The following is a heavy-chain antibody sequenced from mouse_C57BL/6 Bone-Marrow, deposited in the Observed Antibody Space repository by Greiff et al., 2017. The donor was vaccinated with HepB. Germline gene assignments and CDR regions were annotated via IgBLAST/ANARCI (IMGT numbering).Heavy chain of an antibody. CDR2: IWGVGST. J-gene: IGHJ3*01. CDR1: GFSLTSYG. V-gene: IGHV2-6*01. Sequence: VKLVESGPGLVAPSQSLSITCTVSGFSLTSYGVDWVRQSPGKGLEWLGVIWGVGSTNYNSALKSRLSISKDNSKSQVFLKMNSLQTDDTAMYYCASRNSNYRFAYWGQGTLVTVSA. CDR3: ASRNSNYRFAY. D-gene: IGHD2-5*01.